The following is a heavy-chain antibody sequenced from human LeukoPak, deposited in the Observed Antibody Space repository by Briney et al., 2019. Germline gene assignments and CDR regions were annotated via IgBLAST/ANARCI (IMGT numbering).Heavy chain of an antibody. D-gene: IGHD5-12*01. CDR3: AVAPNYYGMDV. Sequence: ASVNVSCPASGYTFTSYHMHWVRQAPGQGLEWMGIINPSGGSTSYAQKFQGRVTMTRDTSTSTVYMELSSLRSEDTAVYYCAVAPNYYGMDVWGQGTTVTVSS. CDR1: GYTFTSYH. V-gene: IGHV1-46*01. J-gene: IGHJ6*02. CDR2: INPSGGST.